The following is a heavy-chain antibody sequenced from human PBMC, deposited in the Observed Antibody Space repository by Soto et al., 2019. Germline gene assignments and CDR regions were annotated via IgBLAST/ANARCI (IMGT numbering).Heavy chain of an antibody. J-gene: IGHJ4*02. CDR3: AREGEPYSGGCRKCGAYGY. V-gene: IGHV3-7*01. Sequence: EVQLVESGGGLVQPGGSLRLSCAASGFTFSTYWMSWVRQAPGKGLEWVANIKEDGSEEYYVDSVKGRFTISRDNAKNSLSLLMSSLGAEDTAVYYCAREGEPYSGGCRKCGAYGYWGQGTLVTVSS. CDR2: IKEDGSEE. CDR1: GFTFSTYW. D-gene: IGHD2-21*01.